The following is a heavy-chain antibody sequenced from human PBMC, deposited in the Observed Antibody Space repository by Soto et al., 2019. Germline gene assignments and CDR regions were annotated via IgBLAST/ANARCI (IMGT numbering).Heavy chain of an antibody. CDR1: GGTFSSYA. J-gene: IGHJ4*02. CDR3: ARAPPYYYDSSGYHAPVYDY. CDR2: IIPIFGTA. D-gene: IGHD3-22*01. V-gene: IGHV1-69*13. Sequence: SVKVSCKASGGTFSSYAISWSRQAPGQGLEWMGGIIPIFGTANYAQKFQGRDTITADESTSTAYVELSRLRSEDTAVYYCARAPPYYYDSSGYHAPVYDYWSQGTLVTVSS.